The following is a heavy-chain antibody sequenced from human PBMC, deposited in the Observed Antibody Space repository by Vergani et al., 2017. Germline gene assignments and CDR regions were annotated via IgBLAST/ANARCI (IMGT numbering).Heavy chain of an antibody. CDR3: ARGPSDYDFWSGYYKGNWFDP. J-gene: IGHJ5*02. D-gene: IGHD3-3*01. V-gene: IGHV4-31*03. Sequence: QVQLQESGPGLVKPSQTLSLTCTVSGGSISSGGYYWSWIRQHPGKGLEWIGYIYYSGSTSYNPSLKSRVTISVDTSKNQFSLKLSSVTAADTAVYYCARGPSDYDFWSGYYKGNWFDPWGQGTLVTVSS. CDR2: IYYSGST. CDR1: GGSISSGGYY.